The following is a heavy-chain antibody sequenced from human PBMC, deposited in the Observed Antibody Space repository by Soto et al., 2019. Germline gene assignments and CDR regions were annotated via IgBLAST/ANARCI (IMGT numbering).Heavy chain of an antibody. V-gene: IGHV3-23*01. CDR2: ISGIGDYT. CDR3: AKDSRSHPQGWFDP. D-gene: IGHD2-15*01. J-gene: IGHJ5*02. Sequence: DVQLLESGGGLVQPGESLRLSCAASGFTFSSYAMTWVRQAPGKGLEWVSSISGIGDYTYFADSVKGRFTISRDNSKDTLYLQMSSLRVEDTAIYYCAKDSRSHPQGWFDPWGQGTLVTVSS. CDR1: GFTFSSYA.